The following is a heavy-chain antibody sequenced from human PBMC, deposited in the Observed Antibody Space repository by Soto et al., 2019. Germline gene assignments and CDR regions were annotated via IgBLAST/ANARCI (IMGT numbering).Heavy chain of an antibody. V-gene: IGHV1-69*06. Sequence: SVKVSCKASGGTFSSYAISWVRQAPGQGLEWMERIIPIFGTAYYAPAFQGRVPSTADKGTSTAYLELSSLRSEDTAAHYWATDLRKAGAGTVYDAFDICGQGPMVTV. CDR1: GGTFSSYA. D-gene: IGHD6-19*01. CDR3: ATDLRKAGAGTVYDAFDI. CDR2: IIPIFGTA. J-gene: IGHJ3*02.